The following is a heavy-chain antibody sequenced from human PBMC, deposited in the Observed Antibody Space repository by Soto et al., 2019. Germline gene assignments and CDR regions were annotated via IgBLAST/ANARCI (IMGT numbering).Heavy chain of an antibody. CDR3: AKDLFTMVPRADV. CDR2: ISGAGGNT. Sequence: EVQLLESGGGLVQPGGSLRLSCAASGFTFSNYAMGWVRQAPGTGLEWVSSISGAGGNTYYADSVKGRFTISRDNSKNAVYLQMDSLRAEDTAIYYCAKDLFTMVPRADVWGQGTTVIVSS. D-gene: IGHD2-8*01. J-gene: IGHJ6*02. CDR1: GFTFSNYA. V-gene: IGHV3-23*01.